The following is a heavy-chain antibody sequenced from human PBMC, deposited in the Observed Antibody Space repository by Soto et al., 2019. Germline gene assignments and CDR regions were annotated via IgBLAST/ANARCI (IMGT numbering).Heavy chain of an antibody. CDR2: ISGSGGST. V-gene: IGHV3-23*01. Sequence: PGESLKISCAASGFTFSSYAMSWVRQAPGKGLEWVSAISGSGGSTYYADSVKGRFTISRDNSKNTLYLQMNSLRAEDTAVYYCAKDEPNYYDNLFDPWGQGTLVTVSS. CDR1: GFTFSSYA. D-gene: IGHD3-22*01. J-gene: IGHJ5*02. CDR3: AKDEPNYYDNLFDP.